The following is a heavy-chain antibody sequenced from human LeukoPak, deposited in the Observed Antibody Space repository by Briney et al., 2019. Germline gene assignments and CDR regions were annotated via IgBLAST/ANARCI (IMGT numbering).Heavy chain of an antibody. J-gene: IGHJ4*02. CDR1: GFSLSTSGVG. CDR2: IYWDDDK. V-gene: IGHV2-5*02. CDR3: ARANSGSYLGNYFDY. D-gene: IGHD1-26*01. Sequence: ESGPTLVKPTQTLTLTCTFSGFSLSTSGVGVGWIRQPPGKALEWLALIYWDDDKRYSPSLKSRLTITKDTSKNQVVLTMTNMDPVDTATYYCARANSGSYLGNYFDYWGQGTLVTVSS.